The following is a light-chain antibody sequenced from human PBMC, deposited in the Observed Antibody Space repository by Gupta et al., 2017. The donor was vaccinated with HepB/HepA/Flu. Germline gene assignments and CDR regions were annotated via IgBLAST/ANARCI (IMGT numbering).Light chain of an antibody. CDR3: QQGNSYPIT. CDR1: QDINSY. J-gene: IGKJ5*01. Sequence: DIQLTQSPSFLSASVGDRVTITCRASQDINSYLIWYQQKPGKAPNLLIYTASTLQGGVPSRFSGSGSGTEFTLTISIRHPEDFATYYCQQGNSYPITFGQGTXMDIK. V-gene: IGKV1-9*01. CDR2: TAS.